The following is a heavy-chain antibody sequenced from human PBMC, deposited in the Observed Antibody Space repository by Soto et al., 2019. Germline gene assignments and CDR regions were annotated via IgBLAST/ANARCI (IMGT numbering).Heavy chain of an antibody. CDR2: ISGDGGGT. Sequence: EVQLLESGGGLVQPGGSLRLSCAASGFTFSNSAITWVRQAPGQGLEWVSIISGDGGGTHYADSVKGRFTISRDNSKNTLCLQMNSLRTEDTAVYYCAKIKTYGAASDYYYGLDVGGQGTTVTVSS. D-gene: IGHD6-13*01. CDR1: GFTFSNSA. J-gene: IGHJ6*02. CDR3: AKIKTYGAASDYYYGLDV. V-gene: IGHV3-23*01.